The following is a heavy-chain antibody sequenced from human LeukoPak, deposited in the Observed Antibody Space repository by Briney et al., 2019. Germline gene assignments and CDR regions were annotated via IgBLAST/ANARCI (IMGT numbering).Heavy chain of an antibody. D-gene: IGHD3-10*01. Sequence: SETLSLTCTVSGGSISSSSYYWGWIRQPPGKGLEWIGSIYYSGSTYYNPSLKSRVTISVDTSKNQFSLKLSSVTAADTAVYYCARRDRYYYGSGSYYYWGQGTLVTVSP. V-gene: IGHV4-39*07. CDR2: IYYSGST. CDR1: GGSISSSSYY. CDR3: ARRDRYYYGSGSYYY. J-gene: IGHJ4*02.